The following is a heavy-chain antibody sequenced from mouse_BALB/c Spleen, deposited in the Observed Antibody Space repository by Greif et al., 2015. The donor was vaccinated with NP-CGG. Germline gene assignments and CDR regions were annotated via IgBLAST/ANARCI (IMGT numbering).Heavy chain of an antibody. D-gene: IGHD1-1*01. CDR1: GFNIKDTS. J-gene: IGHJ2*01. V-gene: IGHV14-3*02. Sequence: EVQLQQSGAELVKPGASVKLSCTASGFNIKDTSIHWVKQRPEQGLEWIGRIAPANGNIKYDPKFQGKATITVDTSSNTAYPQLSSLTSEDTAVYYCALYYYGNSRFDYWGQGTTLTVSS. CDR3: ALYYYGNSRFDY. CDR2: IAPANGNI.